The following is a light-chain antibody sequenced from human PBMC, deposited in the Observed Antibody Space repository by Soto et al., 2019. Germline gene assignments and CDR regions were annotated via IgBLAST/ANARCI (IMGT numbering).Light chain of an antibody. CDR1: QSISNY. J-gene: IGKJ4*01. CDR3: QQSYSTLS. V-gene: IGKV1-39*01. CDR2: AAS. Sequence: DIQMTQSPSSLSASVGDRVTITCRAGQSISNYLNWYQQKPGKAPKLLIYAASSLQSGVPSRFSGGGSGTDFTLTISSLQPEHFATCYCQQSYSTLSFGGGTK.